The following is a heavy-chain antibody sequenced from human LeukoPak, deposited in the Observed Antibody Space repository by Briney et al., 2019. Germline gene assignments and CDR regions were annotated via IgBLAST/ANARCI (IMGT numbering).Heavy chain of an antibody. CDR3: AKDPRGVVVPAPFDY. D-gene: IGHD2-2*01. V-gene: IGHV3-33*06. J-gene: IGHJ4*02. CDR2: IWYDGSNK. Sequence: GGSLRLSCAASGFTFSSYGMHWVRQAPGKGLEWVAVIWYDGSNKYYADSVKGRFTISRDNSKNTLYLQMNSLRAEDTAVYYCAKDPRGVVVPAPFDYWGQGTLVTVSS. CDR1: GFTFSSYG.